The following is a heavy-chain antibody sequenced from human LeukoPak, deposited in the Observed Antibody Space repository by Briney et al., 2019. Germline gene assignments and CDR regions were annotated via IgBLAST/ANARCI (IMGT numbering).Heavy chain of an antibody. D-gene: IGHD6-19*01. CDR3: ARGLRQGSAWSWGPKEKSYQYMDV. Sequence: SETLSLTCGVSGGSFSSHYWTWIRQPPGKGLEWIGEINPRGNTNYNPSLDSRLTASADTSRNQLSLSLTSVTVADSAVYFCARGLRQGSAWSWGPKEKSYQYMDVWGTGTTVIVSS. CDR2: INPRGNT. J-gene: IGHJ6*04. V-gene: IGHV4-34*01. CDR1: GGSFSSHY.